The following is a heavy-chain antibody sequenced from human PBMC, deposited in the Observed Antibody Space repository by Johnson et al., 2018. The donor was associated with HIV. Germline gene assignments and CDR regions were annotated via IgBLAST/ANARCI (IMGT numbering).Heavy chain of an antibody. D-gene: IGHD5-12*01. CDR3: AKDMSGYDDAFEI. CDR1: GFTFDDYG. CDR2: ISWNSGII. V-gene: IGHV3-9*01. J-gene: IGHJ3*02. Sequence: EVQVVESGGGVVQPGRSLRLSCAASGFTFDDYGMSWVRQAPGKGLEWVAGISWNSGIIGYADSVKGRFTISRDNAKNSLYLQMNRLRGEDTALYYCAKDMSGYDDAFEIWGQGTMVTVSS.